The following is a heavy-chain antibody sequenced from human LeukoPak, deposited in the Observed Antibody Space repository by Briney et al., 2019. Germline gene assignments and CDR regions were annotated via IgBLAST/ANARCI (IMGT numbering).Heavy chain of an antibody. CDR2: VYNSGKT. V-gene: IGHV4-39*01. CDR3: ARGPGLGFWSGYYSFDY. D-gene: IGHD3-3*01. CDR1: GASISSSTYY. Sequence: PSETLSLTCTVSGASISSSTYYWAWIRQPPGRALEWIGSVYNSGKTYYSSSLKSRVTISVDTSKNQFSLKLSSVTAADTAVYYCARGPGLGFWSGYYSFDYWGQGTLVTVSS. J-gene: IGHJ4*02.